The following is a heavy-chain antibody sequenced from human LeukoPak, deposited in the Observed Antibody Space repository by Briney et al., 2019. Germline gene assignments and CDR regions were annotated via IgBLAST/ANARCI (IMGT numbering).Heavy chain of an antibody. Sequence: GSSVKVSRKASGGTFSSYAISWVRQAPGQGLEWMGGIIPIFGTANYVQKFQGRVTITADESTSTAYMELSSLRSEDTAVYYCARPSYCSSTSCQDYYYGMDVWGKGTTVTVSS. V-gene: IGHV1-69*01. CDR2: IIPIFGTA. CDR3: ARPSYCSSTSCQDYYYGMDV. CDR1: GGTFSSYA. D-gene: IGHD2-2*01. J-gene: IGHJ6*04.